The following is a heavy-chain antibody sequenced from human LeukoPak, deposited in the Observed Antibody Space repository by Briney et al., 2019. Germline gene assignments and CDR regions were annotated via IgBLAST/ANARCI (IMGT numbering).Heavy chain of an antibody. CDR2: ISRGTTV. D-gene: IGHD6-13*01. CDR1: RFTFSNYE. J-gene: IGHJ4*02. Sequence: GGSLRLPCAASRFTFSNYEMNWVRQAPGKGLEGVSYISRGTTVYYADSVKGRFSISRDNAKSSLYLQMNSLRAEDTAVYYCARAGYNSNWFDYWGQGTLVTVSS. V-gene: IGHV3-48*03. CDR3: ARAGYNSNWFDY.